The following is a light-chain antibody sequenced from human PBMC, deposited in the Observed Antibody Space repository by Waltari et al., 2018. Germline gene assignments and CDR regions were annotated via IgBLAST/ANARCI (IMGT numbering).Light chain of an antibody. Sequence: QSVLTQPPSVSGAPGQSVTIPCTGSSSNIGAGFDVHWYQQVPGTAPKLLIYGNINRPLGVPGRFSGSKSDSSASLAITGLQADDEADYYCQSYDSSLRAVVFGGGTSLTVL. CDR2: GNI. V-gene: IGLV1-40*01. CDR1: SSNIGAGFD. CDR3: QSYDSSLRAVV. J-gene: IGLJ2*01.